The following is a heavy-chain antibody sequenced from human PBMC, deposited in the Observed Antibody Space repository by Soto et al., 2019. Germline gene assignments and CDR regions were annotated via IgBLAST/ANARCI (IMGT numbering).Heavy chain of an antibody. CDR2: ISNNGDTA. D-gene: IGHD2-15*01. Sequence: EVQLLESGGGLVQPGGSLTLSCATSGFTFSSYAMVWVRQAAEKGLEWVASISNNGDTAYYADSVKGRFTISRGNSDNPLYLQMNGLRADDTALYFCAKSRVFIGAIVTLLESWGQGTQVTVSS. V-gene: IGHV3-23*01. J-gene: IGHJ4*02. CDR1: GFTFSSYA. CDR3: AKSRVFIGAIVTLLES.